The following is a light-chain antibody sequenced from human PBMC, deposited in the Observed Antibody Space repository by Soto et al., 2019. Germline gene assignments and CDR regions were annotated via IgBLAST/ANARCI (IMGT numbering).Light chain of an antibody. CDR3: QSYDTSLGDVV. CDR2: EVS. CDR1: SSDVGGYNY. J-gene: IGLJ2*01. Sequence: QSALTQPPSASGSPGQSVTISCTGSSSDVGGYNYVSWYQQHPGKAPKLMIYEVSKRPSGVPDRLSGSKSGNTASLTVSGLQAEDEADYYCQSYDTSLGDVVFGGGTKLTVL. V-gene: IGLV2-8*01.